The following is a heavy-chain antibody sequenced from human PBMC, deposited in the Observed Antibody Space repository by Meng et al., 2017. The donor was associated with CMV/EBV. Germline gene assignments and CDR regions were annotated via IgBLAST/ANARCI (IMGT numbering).Heavy chain of an antibody. V-gene: IGHV3-21*01. J-gene: IGHJ4*02. CDR2: ISSSSYI. CDR3: ARDTITMIASDY. D-gene: IGHD3-22*01. CDR1: GFTFSSYS. Sequence: GESLKISCAASGFTFSSYSMNWVRQAPGKGLEWVSSISSSSYIYYADSVKGRFTISRDNAKNSLYLQKNSLRAEDTAVYYCARDTITMIASDYWGQGTLVTVSS.